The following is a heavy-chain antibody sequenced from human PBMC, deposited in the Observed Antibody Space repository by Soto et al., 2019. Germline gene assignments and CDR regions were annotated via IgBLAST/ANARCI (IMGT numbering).Heavy chain of an antibody. CDR2: INHSGST. Sequence: PSETLSLTCAVYGGSFSGYYWSWIRQPPGKGLEWIGEINHSGSTNYNPSLKRRVTISVDTTKTQFSPKLSSVTAADTAVYYCARGLLYYDFWSGYYGNWFDPWGQGTLVTVSS. CDR1: GGSFSGYY. CDR3: ARGLLYYDFWSGYYGNWFDP. V-gene: IGHV4-34*01. D-gene: IGHD3-3*01. J-gene: IGHJ5*02.